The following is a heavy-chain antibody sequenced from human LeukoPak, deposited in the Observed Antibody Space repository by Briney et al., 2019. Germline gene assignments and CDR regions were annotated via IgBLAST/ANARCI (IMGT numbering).Heavy chain of an antibody. CDR1: GFTFSNAW. CDR3: AKDSGYSSGWFDY. Sequence: PGGSLRLSCAASGFTFSNAWMSWVRQAPGKGLEWVSAISGSGGSTYYADSVKGRFTISRDNSKNTLYLQMNSLRAEDTAVYYCAKDSGYSSGWFDYWGQGTLVTVSS. V-gene: IGHV3-23*01. J-gene: IGHJ5*01. D-gene: IGHD6-19*01. CDR2: ISGSGGST.